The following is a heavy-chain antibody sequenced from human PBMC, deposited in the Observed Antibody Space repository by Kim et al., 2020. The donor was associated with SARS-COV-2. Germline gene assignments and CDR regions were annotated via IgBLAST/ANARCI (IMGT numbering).Heavy chain of an antibody. CDR1: GFTFSSYG. CDR3: ARGDTIFGVGYMDV. CDR2: IWYDGSNK. D-gene: IGHD3-3*01. J-gene: IGHJ6*03. V-gene: IGHV3-33*01. Sequence: GGSLRLSCAASGFTFSSYGMHWVRLAPGKGLEWVAVIWYDGSNKYYADSVKGRFTISRDNSKNTLYLQMNSLRAEDTAVYYCARGDTIFGVGYMDVWGKGTTVTVSS.